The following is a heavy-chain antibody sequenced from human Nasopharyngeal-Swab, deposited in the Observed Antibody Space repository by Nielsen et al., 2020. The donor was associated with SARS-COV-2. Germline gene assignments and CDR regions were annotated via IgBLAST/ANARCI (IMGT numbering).Heavy chain of an antibody. Sequence: GGSLRLSCAASGFTFSSYWMSWVRQAPGKGLEWVANIKQDGSEKYYVDSVKGRFTISRDNAKNSLYLQMNSLRAEDTAVYYCARDQGSSSCPRLYGMDVWGQGTTVTVSS. CDR3: ARDQGSSSCPRLYGMDV. CDR1: GFTFSSYW. V-gene: IGHV3-7*01. CDR2: IKQDGSEK. D-gene: IGHD6-13*01. J-gene: IGHJ6*02.